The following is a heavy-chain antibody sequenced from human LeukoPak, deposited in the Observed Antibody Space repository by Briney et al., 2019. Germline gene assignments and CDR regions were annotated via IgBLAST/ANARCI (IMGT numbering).Heavy chain of an antibody. CDR3: ALEGGASYDAFDI. D-gene: IGHD1-26*01. V-gene: IGHV4-61*02. CDR2: IYTSGST. J-gene: IGHJ3*02. CDR1: VGSISIGSYD. Sequence: SETLSLTFTVSVGSISIGSYDWGWIRQPAGKGLEWIGRIYTSGSTNYNPSLKSRVTISVDTSKNQFSLKLSSVTAADTAVYYCALEGGASYDAFDIWGQGTMVTVSS.